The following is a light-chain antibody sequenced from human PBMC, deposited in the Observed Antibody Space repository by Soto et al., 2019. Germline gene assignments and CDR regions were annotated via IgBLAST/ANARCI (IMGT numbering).Light chain of an antibody. CDR3: QQSYSTLLT. V-gene: IGKV1-39*01. CDR2: AAS. J-gene: IGKJ4*01. Sequence: DIQMTQSPSSLSASVGDRVTITCRASQSISTYLNWYQHKPGKAPKLLISAASSLQSGVPSRFSGSGSGTDFTLTIISLQTEDFATYYGQQSYSTLLTFGGGTKVDIK. CDR1: QSISTY.